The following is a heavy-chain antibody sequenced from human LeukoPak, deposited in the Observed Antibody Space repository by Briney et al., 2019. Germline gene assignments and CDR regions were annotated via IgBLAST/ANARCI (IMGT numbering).Heavy chain of an antibody. CDR2: IY. CDR1: GDSITSGSYY. D-gene: IGHD6-19*01. V-gene: IGHV4-39*07. CDR3: ARGVSSGWYRGEG. Sequence: SETLSLTCTVSGDSITSGSYYWGWIRQPPGRGLEWIGSIYYNPSLKSRVTISVDTSNNEFSLRLTSVTAADTAVYYCARGVSSGWYRGEGWGQGTLVTVSS. J-gene: IGHJ4*02.